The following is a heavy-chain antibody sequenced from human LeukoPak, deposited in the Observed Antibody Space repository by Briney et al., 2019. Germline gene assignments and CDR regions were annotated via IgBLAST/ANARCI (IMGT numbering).Heavy chain of an antibody. D-gene: IGHD4-11*01. Sequence: GGSLRLSCAASGFTFSSYSMNWVRQAPGKGLEWVSYISSSSSTIYYADSVKGRFTISRDNAKNSLYLQMNSLRAEDTAVYYCARDRRLQRYYYYYYYMDVWGKGTTVTVSS. CDR1: GFTFSSYS. CDR2: ISSSSSTI. V-gene: IGHV3-48*01. J-gene: IGHJ6*03. CDR3: ARDRRLQRYYYYYYYMDV.